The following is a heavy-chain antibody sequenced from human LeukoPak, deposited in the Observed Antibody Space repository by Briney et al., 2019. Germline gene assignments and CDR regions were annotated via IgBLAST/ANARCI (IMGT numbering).Heavy chain of an antibody. D-gene: IGHD1-1*01. CDR1: GFTFSSYA. Sequence: GSSPRLSCAASGFTFSSYAMRWLREAPGEGLEWVAVISYDGSNKYYADSVKGRFTINRDNSKNTLYLQMNSLRAEDAAVYYCARDGRGTTETYYFDDWGQGTLVTVSS. V-gene: IGHV3-30*17. CDR3: ARDGRGTTETYYFDD. CDR2: ISYDGSNK. J-gene: IGHJ4*02.